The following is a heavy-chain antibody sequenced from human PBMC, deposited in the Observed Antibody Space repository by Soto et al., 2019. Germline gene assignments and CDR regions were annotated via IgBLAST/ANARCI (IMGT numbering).Heavy chain of an antibody. CDR1: GGTFSDSG. J-gene: IGHJ6*02. V-gene: IGHV1-69*06. D-gene: IGHD1-7*01. Sequence: QVRLAQSGTEVKKPGSSVKVSCKASGGTFSDSGVTWVRQAPRQGLEWVGAILPKFGKTNYAQKFQGRVAIIADKSPDTVFLEVSRLKSDDTAVYSCARVTELGTGYAMDVWGQGTTVIVSS. CDR2: ILPKFGKT. CDR3: ARVTELGTGYAMDV.